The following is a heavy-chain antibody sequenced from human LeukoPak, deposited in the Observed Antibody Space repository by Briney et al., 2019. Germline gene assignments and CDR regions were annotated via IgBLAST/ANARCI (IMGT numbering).Heavy chain of an antibody. D-gene: IGHD5-18*01. V-gene: IGHV3-20*04. CDR1: GFTFD. CDR2: ISWNGRIS. J-gene: IGHJ6*03. Sequence: GDSLRLSCAASGFTFDMNWVRQVPGRGLEWASGISWNGRISEYADSVKDRFTISRQNTKNSLYLYMNNLGGEDTALYFCARGSVQLWLRDTYYYMDVWGKGTTVTVSS. CDR3: ARGSVQLWLRDTYYYMDV.